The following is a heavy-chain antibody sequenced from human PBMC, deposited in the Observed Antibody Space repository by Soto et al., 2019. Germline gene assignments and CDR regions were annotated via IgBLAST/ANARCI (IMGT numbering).Heavy chain of an antibody. Sequence: EVQLVESGGGLVQPGGSLKLSCAASGFTFSGSAMHWVRQASGKGLEWVGRIRSKANSYATAYAASVKGRFTISRDDSKNTAYLQMNSLKTEDTAVYYCTRLGGYSYGPDFDYWGQGTLVTVSS. V-gene: IGHV3-73*02. CDR1: GFTFSGSA. J-gene: IGHJ4*02. CDR2: IRSKANSYAT. CDR3: TRLGGYSYGPDFDY. D-gene: IGHD5-18*01.